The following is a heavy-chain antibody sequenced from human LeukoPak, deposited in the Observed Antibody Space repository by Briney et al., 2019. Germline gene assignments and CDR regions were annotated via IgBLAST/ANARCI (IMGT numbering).Heavy chain of an antibody. D-gene: IGHD6-6*01. CDR2: INHSGST. J-gene: IGHJ5*02. Sequence: SETLSLTCAVYGGSFSGYYWSWIRQPPGKGLEWIGEINHSGSTNYNPSLKSRVTISVDTSKNQFSLKLSSVTAADAAVYYCARFEYSSSSANFDPWGQGTLVTVSS. CDR1: GGSFSGYY. CDR3: ARFEYSSSSANFDP. V-gene: IGHV4-34*01.